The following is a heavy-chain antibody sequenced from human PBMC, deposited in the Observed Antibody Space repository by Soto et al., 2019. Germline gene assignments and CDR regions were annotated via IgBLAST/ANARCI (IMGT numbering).Heavy chain of an antibody. CDR2: MNPTNGHT. CDR3: AKGPRNWGVDY. D-gene: IGHD7-27*01. Sequence: LQATGQGLEWMGWMNPTNGHTGYAQNFQGRVTMTRSTSITTAYMELSSLRSEDTAVYYCAKGPRNWGVDYLGQGTLVTVSS. V-gene: IGHV1-8*01. J-gene: IGHJ4*02.